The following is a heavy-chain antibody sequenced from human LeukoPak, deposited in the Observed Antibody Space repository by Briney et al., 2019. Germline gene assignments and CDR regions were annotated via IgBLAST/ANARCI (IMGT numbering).Heavy chain of an antibody. J-gene: IGHJ3*02. D-gene: IGHD3-10*01. CDR1: GGSISSGSYY. CDR2: IFTSGST. Sequence: PSETLSLTCTVSGGSISSGSYYWSWIRQPAGKGLEWIGRIFTSGSTNYNPSLKSRVTISVDTSKNQFSLKLSSVTAADTAVYYCAREPWFGKLEDAFDIWGQGTMVTVSS. CDR3: AREPWFGKLEDAFDI. V-gene: IGHV4-61*02.